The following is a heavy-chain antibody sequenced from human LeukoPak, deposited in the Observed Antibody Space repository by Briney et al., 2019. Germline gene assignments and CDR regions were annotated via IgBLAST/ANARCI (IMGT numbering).Heavy chain of an antibody. CDR1: GYTFTSYG. J-gene: IGHJ6*02. D-gene: IGHD2/OR15-2a*01. V-gene: IGHV1-2*02. Sequence: ASVKVSCKASGYTFTSYGISWVRQAPGQGLEWMGWINPNSGGTNYAQKFQGRVTMTRDTSISTAYMELSRLRSDDTAVYYCGREGILLLRLYYYGMDVWGQGTTVTVSS. CDR3: GREGILLLRLYYYGMDV. CDR2: INPNSGGT.